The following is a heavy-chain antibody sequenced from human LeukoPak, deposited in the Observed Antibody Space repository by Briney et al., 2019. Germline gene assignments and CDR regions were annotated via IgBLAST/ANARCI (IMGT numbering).Heavy chain of an antibody. V-gene: IGHV3-53*05. J-gene: IGHJ4*02. CDR2: IYSGGST. D-gene: IGHD3-22*01. CDR3: AKDPKSTYYYDSSGYYSYFDY. Sequence: GGSLRLSCAASGFTVSSNYMSWVRQAPGKGLEWVSVIYSGGSTYYADSVKGRFTISRDNSKNTLYLQMNSLRAEDTAVYYCAKDPKSTYYYDSSGYYSYFDYWGQGTLVTVSS. CDR1: GFTVSSNY.